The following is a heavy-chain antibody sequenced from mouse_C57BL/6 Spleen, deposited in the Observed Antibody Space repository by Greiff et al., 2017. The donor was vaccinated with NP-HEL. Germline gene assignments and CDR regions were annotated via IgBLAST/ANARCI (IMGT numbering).Heavy chain of an antibody. D-gene: IGHD1-1*02. J-gene: IGHJ4*01. CDR1: GYTYTDYN. Sequence: EVQLQQSGPELVKPGASVKIPCKASGYTYTDYNMDWVKQSHGKSLEWIGDINTNNGGTMYNQKFKGKATLTVDKSSSTAYMELRSLTSEDTAVYCCARWCNYYARDYWGQGSTVTVSS. V-gene: IGHV1-18*01. CDR3: ARWCNYYARDY. CDR2: INTNNGGT.